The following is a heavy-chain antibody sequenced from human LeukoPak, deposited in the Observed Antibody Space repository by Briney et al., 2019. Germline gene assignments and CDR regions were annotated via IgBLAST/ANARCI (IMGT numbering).Heavy chain of an antibody. D-gene: IGHD3-16*02. V-gene: IGHV3-30-3*01. CDR1: GFTFSSYA. J-gene: IGHJ4*02. CDR3: ARVIELSLYGIDY. Sequence: GGSLRLSCAASGFTFSSYAMHWVRQAPGKGLEWVAVISYDGSNKYYADSVKGRFTISRDNSKNTLYLQMNSLRAEDTAVYYCARVIELSLYGIDYWGQGTLVTVSS. CDR2: ISYDGSNK.